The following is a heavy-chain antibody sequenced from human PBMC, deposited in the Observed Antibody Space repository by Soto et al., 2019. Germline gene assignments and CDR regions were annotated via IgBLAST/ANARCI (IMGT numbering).Heavy chain of an antibody. CDR1: GGSISSYY. V-gene: IGHV4-59*01. J-gene: IGHJ4*02. CDR3: ARQVTSGTSLYYFDY. Sequence: PETLSLTCTVSGGSISSYYWSWIRQPPGKGLEWIGYIYYSGSTNYNPSLKSRVTISVDTSKNQFSLKMSSVTAADTAVYYCARQVTSGTSLYYFDYWGQGTLVTVS. D-gene: IGHD1-7*01. CDR2: IYYSGST.